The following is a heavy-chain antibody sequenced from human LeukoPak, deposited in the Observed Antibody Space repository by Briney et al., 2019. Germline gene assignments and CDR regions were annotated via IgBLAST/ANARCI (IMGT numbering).Heavy chain of an antibody. Sequence: GGSLRLSCAASGFTFSSYAMNWVRQAPGKGLEWVSAISGSGGSTYYADSVKGRLTISRDNAKNSLSLQMNSLRAEDTAVYYCARVRGYCSSTICSGLDYWGQGTLVTVSS. CDR3: ARVRGYCSSTICSGLDY. CDR1: GFTFSSYA. CDR2: ISGSGGST. V-gene: IGHV3-23*01. D-gene: IGHD2-2*01. J-gene: IGHJ4*02.